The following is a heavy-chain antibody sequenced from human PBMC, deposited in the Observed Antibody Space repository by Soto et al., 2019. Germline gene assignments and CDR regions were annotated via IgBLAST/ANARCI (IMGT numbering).Heavy chain of an antibody. Sequence: ETLSLTCPVSGVSISPYYWSWFRQPPGKGLEWIGYVYYSGDTNYNPSLESRVTISVDTSRNRFSLNLTSATAADTAVYYCARKGAAASYAHYYMDVWGRGTAVTVSS. V-gene: IGHV4-59*01. CDR1: GVSISPYY. CDR2: VYYSGDT. J-gene: IGHJ6*03. D-gene: IGHD6-13*01. CDR3: ARKGAAASYAHYYMDV.